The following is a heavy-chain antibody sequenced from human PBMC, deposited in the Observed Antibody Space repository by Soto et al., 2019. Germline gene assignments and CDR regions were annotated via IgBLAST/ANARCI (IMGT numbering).Heavy chain of an antibody. CDR1: GFTFSNYV. V-gene: IGHV3-23*01. D-gene: IGHD3-10*01. Sequence: GGSLRLSCAASGFTFSNYVITWVRQAPGKGLEWVSTIRGSGDITSYADSVKGRFTISRDNSKNTLYLQMNSLRAEDTAVYYCARATGSYYYYYLDVWGKGTTVTVSS. CDR2: IRGSGDIT. J-gene: IGHJ6*03. CDR3: ARATGSYYYYYLDV.